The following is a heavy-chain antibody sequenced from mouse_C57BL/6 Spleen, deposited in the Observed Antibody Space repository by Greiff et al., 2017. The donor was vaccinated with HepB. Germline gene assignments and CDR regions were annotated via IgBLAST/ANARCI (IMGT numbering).Heavy chain of an antibody. Sequence: QVQLQQSGAELVKPGASVKMSCKASGYTFTTYPIEWMKQNHGKSLEWIGNFHPYNDDTKYNEKFKVKATLTVEKSSSTVYLELSRLTSDDSAVYYCERRSNHGAWFAYWGQGTLVTVSA. D-gene: IGHD2-5*01. J-gene: IGHJ3*01. CDR1: GYTFTTYP. V-gene: IGHV1-47*01. CDR3: ERRSNHGAWFAY. CDR2: FHPYNDDT.